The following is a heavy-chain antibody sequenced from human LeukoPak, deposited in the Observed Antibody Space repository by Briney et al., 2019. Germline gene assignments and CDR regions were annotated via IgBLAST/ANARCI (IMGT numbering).Heavy chain of an antibody. V-gene: IGHV4-34*01. CDR3: ASNGDDFWSGYSDY. D-gene: IGHD3-3*01. CDR1: GGSFSGYY. Sequence: SETLSLTCAVYGGSFSGYYWSWIRQPPGKGLEGIGEINHSGSTNYNPSLKSRVTISVDTSKNQFSLKLSSVTAADTAVYYCASNGDDFWSGYSDYWGQGTLVTVSS. J-gene: IGHJ4*02. CDR2: INHSGST.